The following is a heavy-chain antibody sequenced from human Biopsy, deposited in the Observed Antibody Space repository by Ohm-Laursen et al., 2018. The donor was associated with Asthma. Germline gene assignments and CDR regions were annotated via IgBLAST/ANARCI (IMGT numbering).Heavy chain of an antibody. D-gene: IGHD3-22*01. CDR3: ARQSGQDNGDSSAFDT. V-gene: IGHV3-30*03. CDR1: GFVFSQCG. Sequence: SLRLSCAASGFVFSQCGMHWVRQGQGKGLEWVALGSSDGHNKYYEQSVKGRFTISRDNSRNRLELQINRLTVEDSAVYFCARQSGQDNGDSSAFDTWGQGTKVAVSS. J-gene: IGHJ3*02. CDR2: GSSDGHNK.